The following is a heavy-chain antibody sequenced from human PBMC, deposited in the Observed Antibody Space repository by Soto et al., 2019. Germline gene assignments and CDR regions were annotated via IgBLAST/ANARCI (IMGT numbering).Heavy chain of an antibody. CDR3: ASTSSQAVVGAWWFDP. V-gene: IGHV4-4*02. CDR2: ISYSGST. CDR1: GDSISSSNW. Sequence: SETLSLTCAVSGDSISSSNWWTWVRQPPGKGLEWIGEISYSGSTNYSPSLKSRVFMSLDQSKNQFSLHLSSVTAADTAVYYCASTSSQAVVGAWWFDPWGQGTLVTVSS. J-gene: IGHJ5*02. D-gene: IGHD6-13*01.